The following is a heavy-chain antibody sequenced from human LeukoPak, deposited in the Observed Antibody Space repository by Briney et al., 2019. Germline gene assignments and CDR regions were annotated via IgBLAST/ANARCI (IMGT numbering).Heavy chain of an antibody. Sequence: ASVKVSCKASGGTFSSYAISWVRQAPGQGLEWMGGIIPIFGTANYAQKFQGRVTITADESTSTAYMELSSLRSEDTAVYYCARGDTAMVTYISYWGQGTLVTDSS. D-gene: IGHD5-18*01. CDR3: ARGDTAMVTYISY. CDR2: IIPIFGTA. V-gene: IGHV1-69*13. CDR1: GGTFSSYA. J-gene: IGHJ4*02.